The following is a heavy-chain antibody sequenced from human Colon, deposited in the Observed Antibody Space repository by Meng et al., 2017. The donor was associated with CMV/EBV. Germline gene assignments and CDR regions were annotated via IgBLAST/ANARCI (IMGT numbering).Heavy chain of an antibody. CDR2: ISSSGSTI. Sequence: GGSLRLSCAASGFTFSSYEMNWVRQAPGKGLEWVSYISSSGSTIYYADSVKGRFTISRDNAKNSLYLQMNSLRAEDTAVYYCARDSPFGVVIWDYYYGMDVWGQGTTVTVSS. CDR3: ARDSPFGVVIWDYYYGMDV. V-gene: IGHV3-48*03. J-gene: IGHJ6*02. D-gene: IGHD3-3*01. CDR1: GFTFSSYE.